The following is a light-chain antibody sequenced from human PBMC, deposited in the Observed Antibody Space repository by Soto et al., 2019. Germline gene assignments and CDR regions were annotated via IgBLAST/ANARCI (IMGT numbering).Light chain of an antibody. Sequence: DIQMAQSPSTLSASVGDRVIITCRASQSISSWLAWYQQKPGKAPNLLIYKASSLVSGVPSRFSGSGSGTEFTLTISSLQPDDFATYYCQQYNSYSTFGQGTKVEIK. V-gene: IGKV1-5*03. J-gene: IGKJ1*01. CDR1: QSISSW. CDR3: QQYNSYST. CDR2: KAS.